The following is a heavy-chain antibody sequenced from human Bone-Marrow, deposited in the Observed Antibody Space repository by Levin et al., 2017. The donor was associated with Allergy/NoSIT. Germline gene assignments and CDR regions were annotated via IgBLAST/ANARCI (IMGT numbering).Heavy chain of an antibody. V-gene: IGHV4-4*07. J-gene: IGHJ4*02. Sequence: GSLRLSCTVSGGSISSYYWSWIRQPAGKGLEWIGRMHRSGTSNYNPSLKSRVTMSVDTSKNQFSLRLNSVTAADTAVYYCARGDYFDDSYYPANYFDSWGQGILVTVSS. D-gene: IGHD3-10*01. CDR3: ARGDYFDDSYYPANYFDS. CDR1: GGSISSYY. CDR2: MHRSGTS.